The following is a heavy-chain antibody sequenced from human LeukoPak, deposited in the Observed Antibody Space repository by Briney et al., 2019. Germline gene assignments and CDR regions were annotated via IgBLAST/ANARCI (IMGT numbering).Heavy chain of an antibody. CDR2: ISSVSNAI. J-gene: IGHJ4*02. Sequence: PGGSLRLSCAASGFTFGSYSMNWVRQAPGKGLEWLSYISSVSNAIYYADSVKGRFTISRDNGKNSLYLQLNSLRAEDTAVYYCAQRVGTLGSLDCWGQGTLVTVSS. D-gene: IGHD4-23*01. CDR3: AQRVGTLGSLDC. CDR1: GFTFGSYS. V-gene: IGHV3-48*04.